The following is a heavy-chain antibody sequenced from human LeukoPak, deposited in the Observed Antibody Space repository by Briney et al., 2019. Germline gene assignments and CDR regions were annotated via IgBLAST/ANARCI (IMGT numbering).Heavy chain of an antibody. V-gene: IGHV5-51*01. Sequence: SGESLKISCKGSGYSFTSYWIGWVRQMPGKGLEWMGIIYPGDSDTRYSPSFQGQVTISADKSISTAYLQWSSLKASDTAMYYCARRSVPGGVAGTRGWFDPWGQGTLVTVSS. CDR1: GYSFTSYW. D-gene: IGHD6-19*01. J-gene: IGHJ5*02. CDR2: IYPGDSDT. CDR3: ARRSVPGGVAGTRGWFDP.